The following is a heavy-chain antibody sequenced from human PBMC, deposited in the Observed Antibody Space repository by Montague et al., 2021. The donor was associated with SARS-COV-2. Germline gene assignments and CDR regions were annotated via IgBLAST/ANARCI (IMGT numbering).Heavy chain of an antibody. V-gene: IGHV4-4*02. D-gene: IGHD1-26*01. CDR2: ISHSGGT. J-gene: IGHJ5*02. Sequence: SETLSFTCAVSGGSISSGTWWTWVRRPPGKGLEWIGEISHSGGTNYNPSLKSRVTISVDKSKNQFSLNLNSVTAADTAVYYCARLSSDIGGYFWFDPWGQGTLVTVSS. CDR1: GGSISSGTW. CDR3: ARLSSDIGGYFWFDP.